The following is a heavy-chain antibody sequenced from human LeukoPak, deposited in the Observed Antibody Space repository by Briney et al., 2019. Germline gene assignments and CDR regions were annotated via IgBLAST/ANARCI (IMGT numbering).Heavy chain of an antibody. CDR3: AKGDSSGWYGGYYFDY. CDR2: ISWNSVSI. D-gene: IGHD6-19*01. Sequence: SLRLSCAASGFTFDDYAMHWVRQGPGEGLEWVSGISWNSVSIGYADSVKGRFTISRDNAKNSLHLQMNSLRAEDTALYYCAKGDSSGWYGGYYFDYWGQGTLVTVSS. CDR1: GFTFDDYA. J-gene: IGHJ4*02. V-gene: IGHV3-9*01.